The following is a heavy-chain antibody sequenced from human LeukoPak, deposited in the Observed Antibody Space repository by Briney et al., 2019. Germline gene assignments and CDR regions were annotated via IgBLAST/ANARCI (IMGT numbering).Heavy chain of an antibody. J-gene: IGHJ4*02. CDR3: ARTADISTGFGSDY. CDR1: GYSFTSYW. V-gene: IGHV5-51*01. Sequence: GESLKISCKTSGYSFTSYWIGWVRQMPGKGLEWMGIIYPGDSYTTYSPSFQGQVTISADKSINTAYLQWSSLQASDIAMYYCARTADISTGFGSDYWGQGTLVTVSS. CDR2: IYPGDSYT. D-gene: IGHD3-9*01.